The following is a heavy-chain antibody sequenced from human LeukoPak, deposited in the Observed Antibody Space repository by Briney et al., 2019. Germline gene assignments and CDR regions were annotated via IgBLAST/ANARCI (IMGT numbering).Heavy chain of an antibody. V-gene: IGHV3-30-3*01. D-gene: IGHD3-10*01. J-gene: IGHJ4*02. CDR3: ARERRSGSPPFDY. CDR1: GFTFSSYA. Sequence: TGGSLRLSCAASGFTFSSYAMHWVRQAPGKGLEWVAVISYDGSNKYYADSVKGRFTISRDNSKNTLYLQMNSLRAEDTAVYYCARERRSGSPPFDYWGQGTLVTVSS. CDR2: ISYDGSNK.